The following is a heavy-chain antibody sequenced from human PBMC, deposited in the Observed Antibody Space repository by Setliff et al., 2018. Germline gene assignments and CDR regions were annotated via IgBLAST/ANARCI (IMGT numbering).Heavy chain of an antibody. J-gene: IGHJ4*02. V-gene: IGHV1-46*01. D-gene: IGHD1-1*01. CDR3: EREFPGGTKGFDY. Sequence: ASVKVSCKASGYTFTTYYIHWVRQAPGQGLEWVGRVNPSNGAIHYAQNFQGRVTMTRDTSTSIVYMELNSLRFEDTAVYYCEREFPGGTKGFDYWGQGTLVTVSS. CDR1: GYTFTTYY. CDR2: VNPSNGAI.